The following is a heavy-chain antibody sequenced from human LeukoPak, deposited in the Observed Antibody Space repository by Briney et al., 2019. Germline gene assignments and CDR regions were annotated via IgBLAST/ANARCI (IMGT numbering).Heavy chain of an antibody. D-gene: IGHD4-17*01. Sequence: SETLSLTCTVSGVSISGSYWSWIRQPPGKGLEWIAYMYNSGSHNYNPSLKSRVTISIDTSKNQFSLKLSSLTAADTAIYYCARGIESYGDYGYWGQGILVTVSS. CDR3: ARGIESYGDYGY. J-gene: IGHJ4*02. V-gene: IGHV4-59*01. CDR1: GVSISGSY. CDR2: MYNSGSH.